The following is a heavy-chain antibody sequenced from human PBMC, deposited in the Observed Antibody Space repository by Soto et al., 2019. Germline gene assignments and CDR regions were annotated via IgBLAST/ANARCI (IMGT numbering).Heavy chain of an antibody. J-gene: IGHJ6*03. Sequence: QVQLQQWGAGLLKPSETLSLTCVVSGGSLSDYFWSWIRQPPGMALEWIGEINHLGSINYNPSLKSSVTMSVDTSKNQFSLTLNSVTAADTATYYCARGGISHWAYFYYMDVWDRGTTVTVSS. D-gene: IGHD2-21*01. CDR2: INHLGSI. V-gene: IGHV4-34*01. CDR1: GGSLSDYF. CDR3: ARGGISHWAYFYYMDV.